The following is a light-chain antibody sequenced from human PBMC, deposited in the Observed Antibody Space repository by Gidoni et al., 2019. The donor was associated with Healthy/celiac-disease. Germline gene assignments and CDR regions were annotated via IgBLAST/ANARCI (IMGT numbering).Light chain of an antibody. CDR3: QQSYSTLWT. V-gene: IGKV1-39*01. CDR1: QSISSY. J-gene: IGKJ1*01. CDR2: AAS. Sequence: IQMPQSPSSLSASVGYRVTITCRASQSISSYLNWYQQKPGKAPKLLSYAASSLQSGVPSRVSGRGVGTDFTLTISSLQPEDFATYYWQQSYSTLWTFGQGTKVEIK.